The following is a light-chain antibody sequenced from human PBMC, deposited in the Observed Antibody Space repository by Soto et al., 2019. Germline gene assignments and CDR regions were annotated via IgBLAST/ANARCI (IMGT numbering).Light chain of an antibody. CDR1: QSIASTF. J-gene: IGKJ1*01. V-gene: IGKV3-20*01. CDR3: QQFGSSVWT. CDR2: SIS. Sequence: EIVLTQSPGTLSLSPGERATLSCRASQSIASTFLAWYQQKPGQAPRLLIYSISNRATGIPDRFSGSGSGTDFTLTISRLEPEDFAVYFCQQFGSSVWTFGQWTKVE.